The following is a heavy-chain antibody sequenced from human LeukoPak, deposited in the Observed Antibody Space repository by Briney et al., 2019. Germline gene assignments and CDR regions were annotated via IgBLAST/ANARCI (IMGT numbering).Heavy chain of an antibody. CDR2: INHSGST. CDR1: GGSLSGHY. J-gene: IGHJ4*02. CDR3: ASHRGDTYGPYDY. D-gene: IGHD5-18*01. Sequence: KPSETLSLTCAVYGGSLSGHYWSWIRQPPVKGLEWIGEINHSGSTNYNPSLKSRVTISVDTSNNQFSLKVNSVTAADTATYYCASHRGDTYGPYDYWGQGTLVTVSS. V-gene: IGHV4-34*01.